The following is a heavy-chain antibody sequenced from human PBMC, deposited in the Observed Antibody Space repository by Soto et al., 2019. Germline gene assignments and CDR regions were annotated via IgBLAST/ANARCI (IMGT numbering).Heavy chain of an antibody. CDR3: ARGIQLWLGRGYYYYYYMDV. V-gene: IGHV4-34*01. CDR2: INHSGGT. Sequence: QVQLQQWGAGLLKPSETLSLTCAVYGGSFSGYYWSWIRQPPGKGLEWIGEINHSGGTNYNPSLKSRVTISVDTSKNQLSLKLSSVTAADTAVYYCARGIQLWLGRGYYYYYYMDVWGKGTTVTVSS. D-gene: IGHD5-18*01. CDR1: GGSFSGYY. J-gene: IGHJ6*03.